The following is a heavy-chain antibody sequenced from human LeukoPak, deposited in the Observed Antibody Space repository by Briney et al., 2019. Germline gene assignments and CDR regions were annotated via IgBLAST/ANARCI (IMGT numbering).Heavy chain of an antibody. CDR3: AREAIGSGSYPYYFDY. CDR1: GYTFTSYG. J-gene: IGHJ4*02. D-gene: IGHD3-10*01. CDR2: ISAYNGNT. Sequence: GASVKVSCKASGYTFTSYGISWVRQAPGQGLEWMGWISAYNGNTNYAQKLQGRVTMTTDTSTSTAYMELRSLRSDDTAVYYCAREAIGSGSYPYYFDYWGQGTLVTVSS. V-gene: IGHV1-18*01.